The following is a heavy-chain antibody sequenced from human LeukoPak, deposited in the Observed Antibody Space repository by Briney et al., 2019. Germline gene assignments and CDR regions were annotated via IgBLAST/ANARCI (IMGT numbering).Heavy chain of an antibody. CDR1: GFTFTRYW. Sequence: PGGSLRLSCAASGFTFTRYWMTWVRKAPGKGLEWVANIKEDGSELYYVDSVKGRFTISRDNANNSLYLQMNSLRAEDTAMYYCARDRYASYWGQGTRVTVSS. V-gene: IGHV3-7*01. CDR3: ARDRYASY. CDR2: IKEDGSEL. J-gene: IGHJ4*02. D-gene: IGHD2-8*01.